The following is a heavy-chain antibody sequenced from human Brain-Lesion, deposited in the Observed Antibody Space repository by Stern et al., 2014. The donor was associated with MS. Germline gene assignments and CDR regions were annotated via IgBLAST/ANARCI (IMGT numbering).Heavy chain of an antibody. V-gene: IGHV4-61*02. CDR2: IHPSGSA. CDR3: ASGYRIFDY. J-gene: IGHJ4*02. CDR1: GGSISSGSDY. D-gene: IGHD5-18*01. Sequence: VQLVESGPGLVQPSQTLSLTCTVSGGSISSGSDYWSWIRQPVGKGLEWIGRIHPSGSAFYTPSLKSRVTISTDTSMNQFSLKLNSATAADTAIYYCASGYRIFDYWGQGILVTVSS.